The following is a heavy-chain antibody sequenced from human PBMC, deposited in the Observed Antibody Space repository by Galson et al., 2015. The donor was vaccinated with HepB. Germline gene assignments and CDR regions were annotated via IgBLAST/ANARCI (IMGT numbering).Heavy chain of an antibody. CDR1: GFSLSNARMG. CDR3: ARMGDSSGYYGSDAFDI. V-gene: IGHV2-26*01. D-gene: IGHD3-22*01. J-gene: IGHJ3*02. CDR2: IFSNDEK. Sequence: PALVKPTQNLTLTCTVSGFSLSNARMGVSWIRQPPGKALEWLAHIFSNDEKSYSTSLKSRLTISKDTSKSQVVLTMTNMDPVDTATYYCARMGDSSGYYGSDAFDIWGQGTIVTVSS.